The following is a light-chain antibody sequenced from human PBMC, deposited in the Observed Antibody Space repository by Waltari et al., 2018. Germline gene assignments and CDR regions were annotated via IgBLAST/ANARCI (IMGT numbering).Light chain of an antibody. J-gene: IGLJ2*01. CDR1: SSNIGAGYD. CDR2: GNS. CDR3: QSYDSSHVV. Sequence: QSVLTQPPSVSGAPGQRVTISCPGSSSNIGAGYDVHWYQQLPGTAPKPLIYGNSNRPSGVPDRFSGSKSGTSASLAITGLQAEDEADYYCQSYDSSHVVFGGGTKLTVL. V-gene: IGLV1-40*01.